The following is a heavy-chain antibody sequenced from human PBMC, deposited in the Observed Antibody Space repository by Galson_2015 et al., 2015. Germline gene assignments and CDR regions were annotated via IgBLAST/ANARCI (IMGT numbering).Heavy chain of an antibody. CDR2: IDWDDDK. CDR1: GFSLSTSGMC. J-gene: IGHJ4*02. V-gene: IGHV2-70*01. Sequence: PALVKPTQTLTLTCTVSGFSLSTSGMCMSWIRQPPGKALEWLAIIDWDDDKYYGTSLKTRLTISKDTSKNQVVLTMTNMDPVDTGTYYCARMTRIAAGIRYFDYWGQGTLVTVSS. D-gene: IGHD6-13*01. CDR3: ARMTRIAAGIRYFDY.